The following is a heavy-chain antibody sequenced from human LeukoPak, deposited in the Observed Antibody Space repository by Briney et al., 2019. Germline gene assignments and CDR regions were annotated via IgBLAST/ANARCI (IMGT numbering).Heavy chain of an antibody. CDR3: ARHSYYGTGSYFEF. J-gene: IGHJ4*02. V-gene: IGHV5-51*01. CDR2: IYPGDSDT. Sequence: GESLKISCKGAGYSFTTYWIGWVRQPPGKGLEWMGIIYPGDSDTRYSPSFQGQVTISADKSISTAYLQWSSLKASDTAIYYCARHSYYGTGSYFEFWGQGILVTVSS. CDR1: GYSFTTYW. D-gene: IGHD3-10*01.